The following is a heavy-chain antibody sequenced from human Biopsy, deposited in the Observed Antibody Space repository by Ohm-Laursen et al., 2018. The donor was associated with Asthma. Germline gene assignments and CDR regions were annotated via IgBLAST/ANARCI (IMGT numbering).Heavy chain of an antibody. CDR2: ISNDGKNE. CDR3: AREPIKATYFYGMDV. J-gene: IGHJ6*02. CDR1: VLTFSSYG. D-gene: IGHD3-9*01. Sequence: SLRLSCAASVLTFSSYGMVWVRQAPGKGLEWVAVISNDGKNEYYGDSVKGRFTISRDKSKSTLYLQLSSLRAEDTAVYFCAREPIKATYFYGMDVWGQGTTVTVSS. V-gene: IGHV3-30*03.